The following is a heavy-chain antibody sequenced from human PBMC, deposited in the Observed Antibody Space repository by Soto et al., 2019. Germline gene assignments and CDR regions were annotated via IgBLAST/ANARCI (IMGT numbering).Heavy chain of an antibody. V-gene: IGHV1-2*02. Sequence: SVEVSCKASGYTFTGYYMHWVRQAPGQGLEWMGWINPNSGGTNYAQKFQGRVTMTRDTSISTAYMELSRLRSDDTAVYYCARMTYYDFWSGNYTPMSFDYWGQGTLVTVSS. CDR3: ARMTYYDFWSGNYTPMSFDY. D-gene: IGHD3-3*01. CDR2: INPNSGGT. CDR1: GYTFTGYY. J-gene: IGHJ4*02.